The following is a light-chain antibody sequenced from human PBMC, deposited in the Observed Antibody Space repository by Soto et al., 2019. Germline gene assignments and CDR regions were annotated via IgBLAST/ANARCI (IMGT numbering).Light chain of an antibody. CDR1: PSVSGSY. J-gene: IGKJ2*01. CDR3: QQYGDSPYT. CDR2: GAS. V-gene: IGKV3-20*01. Sequence: EIVLTQSPGTLSLSPGERTTLSCRASPSVSGSYLAWYQQKPGQAPRLLIYGASTRATGIPERFSGSGSGTDFSLTISRLEPEDSGAYYCQQYGDSPYTFGQGTKLEIK.